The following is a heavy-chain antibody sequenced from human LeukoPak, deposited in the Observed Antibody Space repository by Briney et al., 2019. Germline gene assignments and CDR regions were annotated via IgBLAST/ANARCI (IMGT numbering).Heavy chain of an antibody. D-gene: IGHD3-10*01. J-gene: IGHJ6*03. CDR1: GGSFSGYY. CDR2: INHSGST. Sequence: PSETLSLTCAVYGGSFSGYYWSWIRQPPGKGLEWIGEINHSGSTNYNPSLKSRVTISVDTSKNQFSLKLSSVTAADTAVYYCARHGYYGSGSYYNEISYYYYMDVWGKGTTVTISS. V-gene: IGHV4-34*01. CDR3: ARHGYYGSGSYYNEISYYYYMDV.